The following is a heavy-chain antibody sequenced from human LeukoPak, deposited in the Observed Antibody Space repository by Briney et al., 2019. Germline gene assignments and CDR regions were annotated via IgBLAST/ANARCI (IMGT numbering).Heavy chain of an antibody. CDR2: ICYSGST. D-gene: IGHD3-3*01. Sequence: SQTLSLTCTVSGGSISSGDYYWSWIRQPPGKGLEWIGYICYSGSTYYNPSLKSRVTISVDTSKNQFSLKLSSVTAADTAVYYCARGSEGRFLEWLAGDIWGQGTMVTVSS. CDR1: GGSISSGDYY. V-gene: IGHV4-30-4*01. J-gene: IGHJ3*02. CDR3: ARGSEGRFLEWLAGDI.